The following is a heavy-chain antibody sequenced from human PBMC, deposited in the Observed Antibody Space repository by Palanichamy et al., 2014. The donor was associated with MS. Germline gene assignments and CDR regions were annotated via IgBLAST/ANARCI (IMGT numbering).Heavy chain of an antibody. CDR3: ARGRQWLAYDP. J-gene: IGHJ5*02. CDR1: GGSMESYY. CDR2: MDYSGST. Sequence: QVRLEESGPGLVQPSETLSLTCTVSGGSMESYYWSWIRQPPGKGLEWIGYMDYSGSTSYNPSLKSRLTISIDTSKNKSSLRLTSVTAADTAVYYCARGRQWLAYDPWGQGTLVVVSS. V-gene: IGHV4-59*01. D-gene: IGHD6-19*01.